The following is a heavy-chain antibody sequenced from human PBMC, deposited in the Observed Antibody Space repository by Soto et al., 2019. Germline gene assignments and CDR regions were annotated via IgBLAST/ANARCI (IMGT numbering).Heavy chain of an antibody. CDR3: SHTWL. Sequence: EVQMVESGGGLVQPGGSLRLSCAASGFSFSTYWMYWVRQAPGKGLEWVANVNEDGTEKNYVDSVKGRFTITRDNANNPLYLQTNSLRAADTAAYYCSHTWLGGQGTLATVSS. CDR1: GFSFSTYW. J-gene: IGHJ4*02. V-gene: IGHV3-7*01. CDR2: VNEDGTEK. D-gene: IGHD6-19*01.